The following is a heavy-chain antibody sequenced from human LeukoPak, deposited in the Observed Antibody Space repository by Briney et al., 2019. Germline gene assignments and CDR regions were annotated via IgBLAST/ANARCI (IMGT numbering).Heavy chain of an antibody. CDR2: IWDDGSEK. CDR1: AASPFKFSNYG. D-gene: IGHD3-10*01. CDR3: ARDRGHYNSGSILDY. J-gene: IGHJ4*02. Sequence: GGSLRLSCAASAASPFKFSNYGMHWVRQAPGKGLEWVAIIWDDGSEKYHAESVKGRFTISGDNSKNTLYLQMNSLRVEDTAVYYCARDRGHYNSGSILDYWGQGTQVTVSS. V-gene: IGHV3-33*01.